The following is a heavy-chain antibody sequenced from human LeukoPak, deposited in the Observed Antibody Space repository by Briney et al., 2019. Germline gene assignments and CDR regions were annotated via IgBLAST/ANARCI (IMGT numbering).Heavy chain of an antibody. D-gene: IGHD2-2*01. J-gene: IGHJ6*03. V-gene: IGHV3-7*01. Sequence: PGGSLRLSCAASGFTFSSFLMSWVRQAPGKGLGWVANIKQDGTEKYYVESVKGRFTFSRDNAKNSVYLQMNSLRVEDTAVYYCAKSAIPKCQLPQAYYMDVWGKGTTVTVSS. CDR3: AKSAIPKCQLPQAYYMDV. CDR1: GFTFSSFL. CDR2: IKQDGTEK.